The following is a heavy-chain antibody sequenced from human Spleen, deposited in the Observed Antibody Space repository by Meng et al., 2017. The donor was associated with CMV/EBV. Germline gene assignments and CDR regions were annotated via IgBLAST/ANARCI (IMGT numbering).Heavy chain of an antibody. CDR1: GGSISSSNL. D-gene: IGHD2-21*02. V-gene: IGHV4-4*02. Sequence: QVQLQESGPGLVKPSGTLSLTCAVSGGSISSSNLWTWVRQVPGKGLEWIGEIYHNGSTNYNPSLKSRVTISVDKFKNQFSLKLGSVTAADTAVYYCARIERRRILKYCGSDCSTTDYWGQGTLVTVSS. CDR2: IYHNGST. J-gene: IGHJ4*02. CDR3: ARIERRRILKYCGSDCSTTDY.